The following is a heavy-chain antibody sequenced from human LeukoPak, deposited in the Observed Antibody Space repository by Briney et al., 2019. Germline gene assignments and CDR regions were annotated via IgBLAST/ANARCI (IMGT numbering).Heavy chain of an antibody. CDR1: GGSISSSNW. V-gene: IGHV4-4*02. CDR3: ARGGTTVAGTFWFDP. Sequence: PSETLSLTCAVSGGSISSSNWWSWVRQPPGKGLEWIGEVYHTGSSNYNPSLKSRVTISVDKSKSQFSLKLSSVTAADTAVYYCARGGTTVAGTFWFDPWGRGPWSPSPQ. CDR2: VYHTGSS. D-gene: IGHD6-19*01. J-gene: IGHJ5*02.